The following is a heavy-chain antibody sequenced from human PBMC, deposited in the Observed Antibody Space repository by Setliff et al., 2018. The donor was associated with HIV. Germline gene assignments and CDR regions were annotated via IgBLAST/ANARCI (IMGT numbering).Heavy chain of an antibody. CDR2: INHNGIT. J-gene: IGHJ4*02. CDR1: GGSFSSSY. Sequence: SETLSLTCAVYGGSFSSSYWSWIRQAPGKGLEWIGQINHNGITHYNPSLETRVTISADTSKNQFSLRLTSVTAADTALYYCARVYGSGYYFDYWGQG. CDR3: ARVYGSGYYFDY. V-gene: IGHV4-34*01. D-gene: IGHD6-25*01.